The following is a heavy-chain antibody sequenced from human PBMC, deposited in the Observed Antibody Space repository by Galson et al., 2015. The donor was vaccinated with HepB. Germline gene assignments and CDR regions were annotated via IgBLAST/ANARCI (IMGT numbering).Heavy chain of an antibody. CDR2: IYSGVIT. Sequence: SLRLSCAASGFTVSSNYMSWVRQAPGKGLEWVSVIYSGVITNYAVSVKGRFTISRDNSKNTLYLQMNSLRAEDTAVYYCASHDNSWFYLGNYWGQGTLVTVSS. J-gene: IGHJ4*02. V-gene: IGHV3-53*01. D-gene: IGHD6-13*01. CDR3: ASHDNSWFYLGNY. CDR1: GFTVSSNY.